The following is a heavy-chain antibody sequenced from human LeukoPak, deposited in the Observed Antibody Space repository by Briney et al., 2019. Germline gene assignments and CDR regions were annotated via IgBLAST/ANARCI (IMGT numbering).Heavy chain of an antibody. CDR2: ISNSGST. CDR1: GGSISVSSYY. CDR3: ARHSAAIIPPGGY. Sequence: PSETLSLICTVSGGSISVSSYYWGWIRQPPGKGLEWIGTISNSGSTYYNPSLKSRVTISVDTSKNRFSLKLSSVTAADTAMYYCARHSAAIIPPGGYWGQGTLVTVSS. J-gene: IGHJ4*02. D-gene: IGHD2-2*02. V-gene: IGHV4-39*01.